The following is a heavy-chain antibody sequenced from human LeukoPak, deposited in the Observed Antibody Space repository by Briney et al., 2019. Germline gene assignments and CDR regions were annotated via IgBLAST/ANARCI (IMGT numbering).Heavy chain of an antibody. CDR3: ANGKQQLVPSDY. Sequence: GGSLTLSCAASGFTISSYAMSWVRQAPGKGLVLVSAISGSGGSKYYADSVKGRFTISRDNSKNTLYLQMNSLRAEDTAVYYCANGKQQLVPSDYWGQGTLVTVSS. J-gene: IGHJ4*02. CDR2: ISGSGGSK. D-gene: IGHD6-13*01. V-gene: IGHV3-23*01. CDR1: GFTISSYA.